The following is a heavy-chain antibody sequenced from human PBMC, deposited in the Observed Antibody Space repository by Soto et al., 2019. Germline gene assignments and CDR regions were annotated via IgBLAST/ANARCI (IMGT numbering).Heavy chain of an antibody. J-gene: IGHJ4*02. CDR2: ISAYNGNT. V-gene: IGHV1-18*01. Sequence: ASVKVSCKASGYTFTNFGISWVRQAPGQGLEWMGWISAYNGNTNYSQKFQGRVTITRDTSASTAYMELSSLRSEDTAVYYCARGVGLYSNYDYWGQGTLVTVSS. CDR3: ARGVGLYSNYDY. D-gene: IGHD2-2*02. CDR1: GYTFTNFG.